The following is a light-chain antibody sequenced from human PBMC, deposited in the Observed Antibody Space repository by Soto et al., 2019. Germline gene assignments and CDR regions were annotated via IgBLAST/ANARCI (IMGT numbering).Light chain of an antibody. CDR1: SSDVGSYNL. J-gene: IGLJ1*01. CDR2: EGS. V-gene: IGLV2-23*03. Sequence: QSALTQPASVSGSPGQSITISCTGTSSDVGSYNLVSWYQQHPGKAPKLMIYEGSKRPSGVSNRFSGSKSGNTASLTISGLQAEDETDYYCCSYAGSITLFGTGPKVTVL. CDR3: CSYAGSITL.